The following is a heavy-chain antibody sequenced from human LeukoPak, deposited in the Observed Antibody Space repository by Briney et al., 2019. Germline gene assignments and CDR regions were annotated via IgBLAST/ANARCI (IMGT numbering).Heavy chain of an antibody. CDR2: INPSGGST. CDR3: ARGVHVDTAMVYFDY. CDR1: GYTFTSYY. D-gene: IGHD5-18*01. J-gene: IGHJ4*02. Sequence: ASVKVSCKASGYTFTSYYMHWVRQAPGQGLEWMGIINPSGGSTSYAQKFQGRVTMTRDTSTSTVYMELSSLRSDDTAVYYCARGVHVDTAMVYFDYWGQGTLATVSS. V-gene: IGHV1-46*01.